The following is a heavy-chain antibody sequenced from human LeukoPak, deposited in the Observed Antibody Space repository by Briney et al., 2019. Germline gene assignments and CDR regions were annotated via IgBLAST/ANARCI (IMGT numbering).Heavy chain of an antibody. V-gene: IGHV3-74*01. D-gene: IGHD3/OR15-3a*01. Sequence: GGSLRLSCEASGMIFNNHWMHWIRQAPGKGLVWVARINKDGSSTTYSDSVRGRFTISRDNARNTLSLQMNSLRAEDTALYYCVRDVRGIGQDYYYMVVWGKGTTVTVSS. J-gene: IGHJ6*03. CDR3: VRDVRGIGQDYYYMVV. CDR1: GMIFNNHW. CDR2: INKDGSST.